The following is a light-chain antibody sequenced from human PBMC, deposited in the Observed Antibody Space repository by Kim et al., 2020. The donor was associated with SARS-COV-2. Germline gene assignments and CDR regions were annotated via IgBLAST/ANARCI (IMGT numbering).Light chain of an antibody. CDR3: QVWDSSSDHPV. V-gene: IGLV3-21*04. J-gene: IGLJ3*02. CDR1: NIGSKS. Sequence: ATGKTARITCGGNNIGSKSVHWYQQKPGQAPVLVIYYDSDRPSGIPERFSGSNSRNTATLTISRVEAGDAADYYCQVWDSSSDHPVFGGGTQLTVL. CDR2: YDS.